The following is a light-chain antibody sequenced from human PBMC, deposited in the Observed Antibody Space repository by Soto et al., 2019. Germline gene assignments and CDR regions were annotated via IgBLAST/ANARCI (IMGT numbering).Light chain of an antibody. Sequence: EIVLTQSPATLSLSPWERATLSCRASQGVSNYLAWYQQKPGQAPRLLIYDASTRATGMPVRFSGTGSGTEFTLTISSLQSEDFALYYRQQYNDWPLTFGQGTKVDIK. CDR1: QGVSNY. CDR2: DAS. V-gene: IGKV3D-15*01. CDR3: QQYNDWPLT. J-gene: IGKJ1*01.